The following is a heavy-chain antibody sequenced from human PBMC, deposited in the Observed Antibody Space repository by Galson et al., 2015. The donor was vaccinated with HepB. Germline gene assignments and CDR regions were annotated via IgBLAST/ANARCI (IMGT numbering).Heavy chain of an antibody. CDR3: ARDRLTDLASIAARSGIDY. D-gene: IGHD6-6*01. Sequence: SLRLSCAASGFTFSSYAMHWVRQAPGKGLEWVAVISYDGSNKYYADSVKGRFTISRDNSKNTLYLQMNSLRAEDTAVYYCARDRLTDLASIAARSGIDYWGQGTLVTVSS. CDR1: GFTFSSYA. CDR2: ISYDGSNK. V-gene: IGHV3-30-3*01. J-gene: IGHJ4*02.